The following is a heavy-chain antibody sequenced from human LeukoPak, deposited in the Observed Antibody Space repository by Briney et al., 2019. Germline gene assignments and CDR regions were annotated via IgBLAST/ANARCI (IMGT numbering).Heavy chain of an antibody. CDR1: GFTFSSYA. CDR2: ISGSGGST. Sequence: GGSLRLSCAASGFTFSSYAMSWVRQAPGKGLEWVSAISGSGGSTYYADSVKGRFTISRDNSKNTLYLQMNSLRAEDTVVYYCAKGDYDFWSGYYCYFDYWGQGTLVTVSS. CDR3: AKGDYDFWSGYYCYFDY. D-gene: IGHD3-3*01. V-gene: IGHV3-23*01. J-gene: IGHJ4*02.